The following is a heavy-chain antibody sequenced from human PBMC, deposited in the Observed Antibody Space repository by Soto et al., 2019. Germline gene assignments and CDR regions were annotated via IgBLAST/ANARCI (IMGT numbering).Heavy chain of an antibody. CDR3: TTDLFQITMVREEFDY. CDR2: IKSKTDGGTT. Sequence: GGSLRLSCAASGFTFSNAWMSWVRQAPGKGLEWVGRIKSKTDGGTTDYAAPVKGRFTISRDDSKNTLYLQMNSLKTEDTAVYYCTTDLFQITMVREEFDYWGQGTLVTVSS. CDR1: GFTFSNAW. D-gene: IGHD3-10*01. V-gene: IGHV3-15*01. J-gene: IGHJ4*02.